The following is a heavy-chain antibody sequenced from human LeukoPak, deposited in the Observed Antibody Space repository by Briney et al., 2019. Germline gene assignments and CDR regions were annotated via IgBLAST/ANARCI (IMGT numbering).Heavy chain of an antibody. CDR1: GFTSSDYY. CDR3: AFNSGYSSAWSPDY. CDR2: ISSSSSTI. J-gene: IGHJ4*02. Sequence: GGSLRLSCAASGFTSSDYYMSWIRQAPGKGLEWVSYISSSSSTIYYADSVKGRFTISRDNAKNSLYLQMNSLGAEDTAVYYCAFNSGYSSAWSPDYWGQGTLVTVSS. V-gene: IGHV3-11*04. D-gene: IGHD6-19*01.